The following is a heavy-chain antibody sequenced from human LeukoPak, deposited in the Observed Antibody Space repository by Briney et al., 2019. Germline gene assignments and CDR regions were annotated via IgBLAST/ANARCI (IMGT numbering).Heavy chain of an antibody. V-gene: IGHV4-59*01. CDR3: ATGYSSGQRFDY. D-gene: IGHD5-18*01. J-gene: IGHJ4*02. CDR2: IHYSGST. CDR1: CGQLSHYH. Sequence: SETLSLTCTGSCGQLSHYHWSWIGPPPGNRLEWIGYIHYSGSTNYNPSLKSRVTMSLDTSDNQFSLKLSSVTAADTVVYYCATGYSSGQRFDYWGQGTMVTVSS.